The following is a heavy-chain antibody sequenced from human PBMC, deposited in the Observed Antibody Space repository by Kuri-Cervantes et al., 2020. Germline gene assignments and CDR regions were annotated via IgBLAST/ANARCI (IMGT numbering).Heavy chain of an antibody. CDR1: GFTFSSYG. CDR3: ARDRPADY. Sequence: GESLKISCAATGFTFSSYGMHWVRQAPGKGLEWVAVISYDGSNKYYADSVKGRFTISRDNSKNTLYLQMNSLRAEDTAVYYCARDRPADYWSQGTLVTVSS. J-gene: IGHJ4*02. CDR2: ISYDGSNK. D-gene: IGHD6-6*01. V-gene: IGHV3-30*03.